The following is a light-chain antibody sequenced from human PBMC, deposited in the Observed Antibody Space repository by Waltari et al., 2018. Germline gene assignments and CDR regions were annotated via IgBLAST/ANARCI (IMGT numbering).Light chain of an antibody. V-gene: IGKV3-20*01. J-gene: IGKJ1*01. CDR3: QHYVRLPAT. Sequence: EIVLTQSPGTLSLSPGERATLSCRASQSVGGTLAWYQQKPGQAPRLLMYGASIRPPGTPDRFSGTGSGTDFSLTISRLEPEDFAVYYCQHYVRLPATFGQGTKVEIK. CDR1: QSVGGT. CDR2: GAS.